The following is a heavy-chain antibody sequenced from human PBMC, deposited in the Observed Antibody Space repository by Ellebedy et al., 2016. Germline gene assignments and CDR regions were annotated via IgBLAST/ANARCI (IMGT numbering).Heavy chain of an antibody. CDR3: ARDFQDYYDSSGYYSDAFDI. J-gene: IGHJ3*02. Sequence: SETLSLTCIVSGGSISRYYWSWIRQPPGKGLEWIGSIYYSGSTYYNPSLKSRVTISVDTSKNQFSLKLSSVTAADTAVYYCARDFQDYYDSSGYYSDAFDIWGQGTMVTVSS. D-gene: IGHD3-22*01. CDR1: GGSISRYY. V-gene: IGHV4-39*02. CDR2: IYYSGST.